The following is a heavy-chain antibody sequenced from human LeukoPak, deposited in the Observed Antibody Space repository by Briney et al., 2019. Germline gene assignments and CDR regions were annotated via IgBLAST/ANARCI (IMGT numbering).Heavy chain of an antibody. J-gene: IGHJ5*02. CDR1: GFTFSGSA. V-gene: IGHV3-73*01. CDR3: TRDSGTYNWLDP. Sequence: GGSLKLSCAASGFTFSGSAIHWVRQSSGKGLEWVGHIDKKDNFYATTSAASVTGRFTISRNDSKNTAYLQMNSLKTEDTALYYCTRDSGTYNWLDPWGQGTLVTVSS. CDR2: IDKKDNFYAT. D-gene: IGHD1-26*01.